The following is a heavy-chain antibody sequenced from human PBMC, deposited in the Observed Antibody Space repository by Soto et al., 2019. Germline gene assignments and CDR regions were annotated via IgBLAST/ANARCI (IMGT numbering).Heavy chain of an antibody. J-gene: IGHJ4*02. Sequence: VQLVESGGGVVQPGRSLRLSCAASGFTFSDYAMHWVRQAPGKGLEWVAVVSHDGRNTHYADSVKGRFTISRDSSKNTVSLEMTSLRAEDTAVSYCARGGRQWLVTSDFNYWGQGALVTVSS. D-gene: IGHD6-19*01. CDR2: VSHDGRNT. CDR3: ARGGRQWLVTSDFNY. V-gene: IGHV3-30*03. CDR1: GFTFSDYA.